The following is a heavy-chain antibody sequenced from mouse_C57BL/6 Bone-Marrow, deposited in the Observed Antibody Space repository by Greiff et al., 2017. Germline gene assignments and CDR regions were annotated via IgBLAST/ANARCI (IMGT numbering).Heavy chain of an antibody. CDR1: GYTFTSYG. V-gene: IGHV1-81*01. CDR3: ARSDYGQRYFDV. CDR2: IYPRSGNT. D-gene: IGHD1-2*01. Sequence: QVQLQQSGAELARPGASVKLSCKASGYTFTSYGISWVKQRTGQGLEWIGEIYPRSGNTYYNEKFKGKATLTADKSSSTAYMELRSLTSEDSAVYFCARSDYGQRYFDVWGTGTTVTVSS. J-gene: IGHJ1*03.